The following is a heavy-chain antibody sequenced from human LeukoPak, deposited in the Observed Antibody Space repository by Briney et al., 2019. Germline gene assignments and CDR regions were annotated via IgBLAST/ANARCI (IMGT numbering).Heavy chain of an antibody. CDR3: ATRDEDYGDYGAYYYGMDV. D-gene: IGHD4-17*01. CDR1: GFTFDDYA. V-gene: IGHV3-43*02. CDR2: ISGDGGST. J-gene: IGHJ6*02. Sequence: GGSLRLSCAASGFTFDDYAMNWVRQAPGKGLEWVSLISGDGGSTYYADSVKGRFTISRDNSKNSLYLQMNSLRTEDTALYYCATRDEDYGDYGAYYYGMDVWGQGTTVTVSS.